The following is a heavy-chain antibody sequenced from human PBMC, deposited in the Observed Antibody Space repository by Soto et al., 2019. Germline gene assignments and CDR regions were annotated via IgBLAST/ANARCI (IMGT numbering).Heavy chain of an antibody. V-gene: IGHV4-39*01. D-gene: IGHD3-22*01. CDR3: ARHKTYCYDSSGPWWFDP. CDR1: GGSISSSSYY. Sequence: KTSETLSLTCTVSGGSISSSSYYWGWIRQPPGKGLEWIGSIYYSGSTYYNPSLKSRVTISVDTSKNQFSLKLSSVTAADTAVYYWARHKTYCYDSSGPWWFDPWGQGTLVTVS. CDR2: IYYSGST. J-gene: IGHJ5*02.